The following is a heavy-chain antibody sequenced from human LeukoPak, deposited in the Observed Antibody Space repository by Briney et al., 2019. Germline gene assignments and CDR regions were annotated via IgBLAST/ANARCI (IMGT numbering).Heavy chain of an antibody. V-gene: IGHV4-39*01. Sequence: PSETLSLTCTVSGGSISSSSYYWGWIRQPPGKGLEWIGSIYYSGSTYYNPSLKSRVTISVDTSKNQFSLKLSSVTAADTAVYYCARQRGGKATRYYSSTSCYSLGGPPYYMDVWGKGTTVTISS. J-gene: IGHJ6*03. CDR1: GGSISSSSYY. CDR2: IYYSGST. CDR3: ARQRGGKATRYYSSTSCYSLGGPPYYMDV. D-gene: IGHD2-2*01.